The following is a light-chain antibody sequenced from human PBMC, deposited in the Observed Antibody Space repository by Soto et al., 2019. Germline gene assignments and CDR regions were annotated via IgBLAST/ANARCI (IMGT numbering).Light chain of an antibody. CDR1: QSISNR. CDR2: DAS. J-gene: IGKJ1*01. V-gene: IGKV1-5*01. Sequence: GDRVTIPCRASQSISNRLAWYHQKPAKTPNLLIYDASNLGSGVPSRFSGSGSGTEFTLTISSLQPDDFATYYCQHYNSYSEAFGQGTKVDIK. CDR3: QHYNSYSEA.